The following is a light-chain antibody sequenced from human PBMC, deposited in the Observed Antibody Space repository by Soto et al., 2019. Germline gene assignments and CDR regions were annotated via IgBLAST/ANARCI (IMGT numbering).Light chain of an antibody. CDR2: EAS. Sequence: DIPMTPYPSSMSASVGDRVTITFRASQSIDSWLAWYQQKPGKAPKVLIYEASTLQSGVPSRFSGSGSGTDFTLTISSLQPEDFATYYCQHYNSYSEAFGQGTKVDIK. V-gene: IGKV1-5*03. J-gene: IGKJ1*01. CDR1: QSIDSW. CDR3: QHYNSYSEA.